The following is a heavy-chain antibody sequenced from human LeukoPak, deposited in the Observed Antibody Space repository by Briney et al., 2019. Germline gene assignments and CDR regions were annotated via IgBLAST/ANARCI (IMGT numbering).Heavy chain of an antibody. CDR1: GFTFSSYA. Sequence: PGGSLRLSCAASGFTFSSYAMSWVRQAPGKGLEWVSVISGNGVSTHYADSMKGRFTISRDNSKNTPYLQMSSLTAEDTAVYYCAKESPQFDYWGQGTLVTVSS. V-gene: IGHV3-23*01. CDR3: AKESPQFDY. CDR2: ISGNGVST. J-gene: IGHJ4*02.